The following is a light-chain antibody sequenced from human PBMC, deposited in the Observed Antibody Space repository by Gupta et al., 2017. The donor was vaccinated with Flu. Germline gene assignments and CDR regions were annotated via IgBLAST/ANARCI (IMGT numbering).Light chain of an antibody. V-gene: IGKV3-15*01. CDR3: HQYNNWPPYT. CDR1: NSVSSN. J-gene: IGKJ2*01. Sequence: EVVMTPSPATLSVSPEERATLSCRASNSVSSNLAWYQQKPGQAPRLLVYGASTRATDIPARFSGSGSGTEFTLTISSLQSEDFAVYYCHQYNNWPPYTFGQGTKLEIK. CDR2: GAS.